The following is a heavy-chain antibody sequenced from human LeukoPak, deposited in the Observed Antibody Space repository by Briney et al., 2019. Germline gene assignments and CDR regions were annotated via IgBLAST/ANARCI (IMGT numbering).Heavy chain of an antibody. CDR3: ARAFYYYDGIDS. CDR2: IYYSGST. D-gene: IGHD3-22*01. Sequence: SETLSLTCTVSGGSISSYYWSWIRQPPGKGLEWIGYIYYSGSTNYNPSLKSRVTILVATSKTQFSLKLNSVTAADTAVYYCARAFYYYDGIDSWGQGTLVTVSS. J-gene: IGHJ4*02. V-gene: IGHV4-59*01. CDR1: GGSISSYY.